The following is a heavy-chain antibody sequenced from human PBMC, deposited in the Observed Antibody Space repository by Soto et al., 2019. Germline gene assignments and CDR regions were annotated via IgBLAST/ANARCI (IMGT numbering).Heavy chain of an antibody. J-gene: IGHJ3*02. CDR2: IFHTGDT. V-gene: IGHV4-38-2*01. Sequence: SETLSLTCSVSNYSINSGFFWGWIRQPPGKGLEWIGSIFHTGDTYYNPSLKSRVTISVDTSKNHFSLKLSSVSAADTAVFYCARLSSGAFDIWGQGIVVTVSS. CDR1: NYSINSGFF. D-gene: IGHD2-15*01. CDR3: ARLSSGAFDI.